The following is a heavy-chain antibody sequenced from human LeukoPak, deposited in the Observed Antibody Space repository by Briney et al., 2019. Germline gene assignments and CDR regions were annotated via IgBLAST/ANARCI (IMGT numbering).Heavy chain of an antibody. V-gene: IGHV3-13*01. Sequence: GGPLRLSCAASGFTFSSYDMHWVRQATGKGLEWVSAIGTAGDTYYPGSVKGRFTISRENAKNSLYLQMNSLRAGDTAVYYCARALPPDGMDVWGQGTTVTVSS. CDR2: IGTAGDT. CDR3: ARALPPDGMDV. CDR1: GFTFSSYD. J-gene: IGHJ6*02.